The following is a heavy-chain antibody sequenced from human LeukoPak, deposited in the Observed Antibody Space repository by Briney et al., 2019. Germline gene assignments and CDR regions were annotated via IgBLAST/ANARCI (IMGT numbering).Heavy chain of an antibody. CDR3: ARDSTPLYSSGWYYFDY. V-gene: IGHV3-20*01. D-gene: IGHD6-19*01. CDR2: INWNGGST. CDR1: GFTFDDYG. J-gene: IGHJ4*02. Sequence: PGGSLRLSCAASGFTFDDYGMSWVRQAPGKGLGWVSGINWNGGSTGYADSVKGRFTISRDNAKNSLYLQMNSLRAEDTALYHCARDSTPLYSSGWYYFDYWGQGTLVTVSS.